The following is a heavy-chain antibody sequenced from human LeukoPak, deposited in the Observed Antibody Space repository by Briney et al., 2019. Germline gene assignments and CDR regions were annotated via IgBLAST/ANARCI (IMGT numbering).Heavy chain of an antibody. CDR3: ARGAYGDY. J-gene: IGHJ4*02. V-gene: IGHV1-69*04. Sequence: PSGKVSCKASGGTFSSYAIGWGRQPPGQGLEWMGRIIPILGIANYAQKFQGRVTITADKSTSTAYMELRSLTSDDTAVYYCARGAYGDYWGQGTMVTVSS. D-gene: IGHD4-17*01. CDR1: GGTFSSYA. CDR2: IIPILGIA.